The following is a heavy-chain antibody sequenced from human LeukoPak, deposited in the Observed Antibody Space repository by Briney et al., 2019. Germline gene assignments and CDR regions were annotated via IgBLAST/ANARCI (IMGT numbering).Heavy chain of an antibody. CDR1: GFTVSSNY. D-gene: IGHD4-11*01. J-gene: IGHJ6*02. CDR2: IYSGGST. V-gene: IGHV3-53*01. CDR3: ARAGYSTEYYYYYGMDV. Sequence: PGGSLRLSCAASGFTVSSNYMSWVRQAPGKGLEWVSVIYSGGSTYYADSVKGRFTISRDNSKNTLYLQMNSLRAEDTAVYYCARAGYSTEYYYYYGMDVWGQGATVTVSS.